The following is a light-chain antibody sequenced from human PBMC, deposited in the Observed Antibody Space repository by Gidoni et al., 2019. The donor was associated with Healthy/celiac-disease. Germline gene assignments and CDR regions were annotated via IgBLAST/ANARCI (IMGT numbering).Light chain of an antibody. V-gene: IGKV3-20*01. CDR1: QSVSSSY. CDR2: GAS. J-gene: IGKJ4*01. Sequence: EIVLTQSPGTLSLSPGERATLPCRASQSVSSSYLAWYQQKPGQAPRLLIYGASSGSGTDFTLTISRLEPEDFAVYYCQQYGSSPSLTFGGGTKVEIK. CDR3: QQYGSSPSLT.